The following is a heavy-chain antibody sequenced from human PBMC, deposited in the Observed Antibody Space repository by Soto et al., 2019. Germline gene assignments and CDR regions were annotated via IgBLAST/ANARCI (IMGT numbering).Heavy chain of an antibody. V-gene: IGHV4-31*03. CDR1: GGSISSGGYY. CDR3: ARTNLPGDYDILTRPIDY. CDR2: IYYSGST. J-gene: IGHJ4*02. Sequence: PSETLSLTCTFSGGSISSGGYYWSWIRQHPGKGLEWIGYIYYSGSTYYNPSLKSRVTISVDTSKNQFSLKLSSVTAADTAVYYCARTNLPGDYDILTRPIDYWGQGTLVTVSS. D-gene: IGHD3-9*01.